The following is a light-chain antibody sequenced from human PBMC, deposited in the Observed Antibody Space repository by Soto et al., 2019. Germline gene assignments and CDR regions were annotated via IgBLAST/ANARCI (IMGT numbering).Light chain of an antibody. J-gene: IGLJ1*01. CDR1: SSDVGAYKY. Sequence: QSALTQPASVSGSPGQSITISCTGTSSDVGAYKYVSWYQQHPGKAPKLMIYEVSNRPSGVSNRFSGSKSGNTAPVTISGLQAEDEADYCCSSYTSTNTQVFGTGTKVTVL. CDR2: EVS. CDR3: SSYTSTNTQV. V-gene: IGLV2-14*01.